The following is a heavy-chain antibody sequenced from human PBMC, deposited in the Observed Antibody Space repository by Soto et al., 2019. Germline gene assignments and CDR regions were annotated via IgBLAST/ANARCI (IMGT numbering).Heavy chain of an antibody. V-gene: IGHV3-23*01. J-gene: IGHJ6*02. CDR1: GFTLENYA. Sequence: GSLRLSCVASGFTLENYAMSWVRQAPGKGLEWVSAISGSGGTTYYSDSVKGRFTISRDNSKNTVYLQMNDLRVEDAAEYFCAKDGWAIFGVPAGEYYAMDVWGQGTTVTVSS. D-gene: IGHD3-3*01. CDR2: ISGSGGTT. CDR3: AKDGWAIFGVPAGEYYAMDV.